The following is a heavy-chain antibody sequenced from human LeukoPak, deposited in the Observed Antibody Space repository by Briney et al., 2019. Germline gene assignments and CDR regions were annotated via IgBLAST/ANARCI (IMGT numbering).Heavy chain of an antibody. CDR3: ARGASSWYFHYMDV. J-gene: IGHJ6*03. CDR1: GGSISSSSYY. Sequence: SETLSLTCNVSGGSISSSSYYWGWIRQPPGKGLEWIGSIYYSGSTYYNSSLKGRVTISVDTSKNQFSLKLSSVTAADTAVYYCARGASSWYFHYMDVWGKGTTVTVSS. D-gene: IGHD6-13*01. V-gene: IGHV4-39*07. CDR2: IYYSGST.